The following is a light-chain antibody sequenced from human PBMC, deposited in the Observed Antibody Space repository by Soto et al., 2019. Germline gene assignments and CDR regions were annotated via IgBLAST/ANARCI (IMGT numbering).Light chain of an antibody. CDR2: SAS. CDR3: QQYNTYPPT. J-gene: IGKJ4*01. CDR1: QGVGTD. Sequence: DIQMTQSPSSLSASVGDSVTITCLASQGVGTDLAWFQQRPGRAPKSLIYSASSLLSGVPSRFSGSGSGTDFTLTISSLQPEEFATYCCQQYNTYPPTFGGGTKVEIK. V-gene: IGKV1-16*01.